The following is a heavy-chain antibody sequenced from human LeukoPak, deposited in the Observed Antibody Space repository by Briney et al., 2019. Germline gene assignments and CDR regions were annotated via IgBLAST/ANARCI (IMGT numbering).Heavy chain of an antibody. CDR2: IYHSGST. CDR3: ARDMTGIVVVPAAMVY. V-gene: IGHV4-39*07. Sequence: PSETLSLTCSVSGGSISSGTYYWGWIRQPPGKGLEWIGSIYHSGSTYYNPSLKSRVTISVDTSKNQFSLKLSSVTAADTAVYYCARDMTGIVVVPAAMVYWGQGTLVTVSS. CDR1: GGSISSGTYY. J-gene: IGHJ4*02. D-gene: IGHD2-2*01.